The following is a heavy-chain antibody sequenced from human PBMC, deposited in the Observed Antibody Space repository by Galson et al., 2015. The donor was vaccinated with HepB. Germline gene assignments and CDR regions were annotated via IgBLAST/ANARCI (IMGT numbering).Heavy chain of an antibody. V-gene: IGHV1-18*01. CDR3: ARDLIAAAGTGDDH. CDR2: ISTYNGQT. J-gene: IGHJ5*02. CDR1: GYTFTRYG. Sequence: SVKVSCKASGYTFTRYGLTWVRQASGQGLEWMGWISTYNGQTDYAQKFQGRVTMTTDTATRTAYMELRSLRFDDTGVYYCARDLIAAAGTGDDHWGQGTLVTVSS. D-gene: IGHD6-13*01.